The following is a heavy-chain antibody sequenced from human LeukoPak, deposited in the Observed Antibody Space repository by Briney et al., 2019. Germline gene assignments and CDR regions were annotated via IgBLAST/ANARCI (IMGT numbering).Heavy chain of an antibody. Sequence: GGSLRLSCAASGFTFSSYSMNWVRQAPGKGLEWVSSISGSSSYIYYADSVKGRFTISRHNAKNSLYLQMNSLRAEDTAVYYCAREGVLRYFDWPLDYYYYYMDVWGKGTTVTISS. D-gene: IGHD3-9*01. CDR2: ISGSSSYI. V-gene: IGHV3-21*01. CDR3: AREGVLRYFDWPLDYYYYYMDV. CDR1: GFTFSSYS. J-gene: IGHJ6*03.